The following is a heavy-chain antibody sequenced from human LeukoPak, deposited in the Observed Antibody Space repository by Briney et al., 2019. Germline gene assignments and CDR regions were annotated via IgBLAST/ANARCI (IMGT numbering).Heavy chain of an antibody. CDR1: GYTFTSYD. V-gene: IGHV1-2*02. Sequence: ASVKVSCKASGYTFTSYDINWVRQAPGQGLEWMGWINPNSGGTNYAQKFQGRVTMTRDTSISTAYMELSRLRSDDTAVYYCARVGEYQLLFGRFDYWGQGTLVTVSS. CDR2: INPNSGGT. CDR3: ARVGEYQLLFGRFDY. D-gene: IGHD2-2*01. J-gene: IGHJ4*02.